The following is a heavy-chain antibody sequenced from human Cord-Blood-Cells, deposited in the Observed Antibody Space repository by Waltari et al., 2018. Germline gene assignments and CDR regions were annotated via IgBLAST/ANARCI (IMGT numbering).Heavy chain of an antibody. Sequence: QVQLQESGPGLVKPSQTLSLTCTVSGGSISSGGSYWSWIRQHPGKGLEWMGYIYYSGSTYYNPSLKSRVTISVDTSKNQFSLKLSSVTAADTAVYYCARGKYSSSSFFDYWGQGTLVTVSS. CDR3: ARGKYSSSSFFDY. CDR1: GGSISSGGSY. V-gene: IGHV4-31*03. J-gene: IGHJ4*02. D-gene: IGHD6-6*01. CDR2: IYYSGST.